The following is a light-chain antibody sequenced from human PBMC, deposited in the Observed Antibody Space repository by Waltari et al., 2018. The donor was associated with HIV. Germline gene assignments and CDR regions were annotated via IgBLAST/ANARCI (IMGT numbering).Light chain of an antibody. Sequence: DIQMPQSPSSLSESVGDRVTITCRASHDIRNYLAWFQQRPGEAPKSLIYAASTLQSGVPSKFRGSGSETYFTLTINSLQSEDSATYYCQQYKGYPLTFGQGTRLEIK. CDR3: QQYKGYPLT. J-gene: IGKJ5*01. CDR2: AAS. CDR1: HDIRNY. V-gene: IGKV1-16*02.